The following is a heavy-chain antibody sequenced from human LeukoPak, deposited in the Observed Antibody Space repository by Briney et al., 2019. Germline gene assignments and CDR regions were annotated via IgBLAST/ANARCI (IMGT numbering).Heavy chain of an antibody. CDR1: GFTFSNYG. V-gene: IGHV3-23*01. J-gene: IGHJ4*02. D-gene: IGHD3-10*01. Sequence: QPGGSLRLSCAASGFTFSNYGMGWVRQTPGKGLEWVSAISGSGGSTYYADSVKGRFTISRDNSKNTLYLQMNSLRAEDTAVYYCATAGSYIPRMRYWGQGTLVTVSS. CDR3: ATAGSYIPRMRY. CDR2: ISGSGGST.